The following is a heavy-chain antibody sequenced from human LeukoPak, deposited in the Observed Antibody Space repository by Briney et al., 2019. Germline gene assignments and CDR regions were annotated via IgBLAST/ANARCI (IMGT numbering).Heavy chain of an antibody. Sequence: GGSLRLSCAASGFTFSSYGMHWVRQAPGKGLEWVAVIWYDGSNKYYADSVKGRFTISRDNSKSTLYLQMNSLRAEDTAVYYCARDPSLGYCSSTSCLYYYYYYGMDVWGQGTTVTVSS. CDR2: IWYDGSNK. CDR1: GFTFSSYG. J-gene: IGHJ6*02. CDR3: ARDPSLGYCSSTSCLYYYYYYGMDV. V-gene: IGHV3-33*01. D-gene: IGHD2-2*03.